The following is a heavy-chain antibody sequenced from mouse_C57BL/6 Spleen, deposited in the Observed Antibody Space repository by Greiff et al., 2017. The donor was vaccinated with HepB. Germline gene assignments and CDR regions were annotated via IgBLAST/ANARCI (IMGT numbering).Heavy chain of an antibody. V-gene: IGHV1-82*01. CDR2: IYPGDGDT. CDR1: GYAFSSSW. CDR3: ASSLITTVVASEYYFYY. D-gene: IGHD1-1*01. J-gene: IGHJ2*01. Sequence: QVQLKQSGPELVKPGASVKISCKASGYAFSSSWMNWVKQRPGKGLEWIGRIYPGDGDTNYNGKFKGKATLTADKSSSTAYMQLSSLTSEDSAVYFCASSLITTVVASEYYFYYWGQGTTLTVSS.